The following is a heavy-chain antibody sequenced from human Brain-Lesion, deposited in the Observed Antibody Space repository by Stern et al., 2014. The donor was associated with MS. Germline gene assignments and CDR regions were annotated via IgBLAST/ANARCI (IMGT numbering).Heavy chain of an antibody. Sequence: EVQLVQSGAEVKKPGESLKISCKGSGYRFTSNWIGWVRQMPGKRLEWMGIIWPGDSDPRYSPSFQGQVPISADKSISTAYLQWSSLQASDTAMYYCARRGDSSSSGFDYWGQGTLVIVSS. CDR1: GYRFTSNW. CDR2: IWPGDSDP. D-gene: IGHD6-6*01. J-gene: IGHJ4*02. CDR3: ARRGDSSSSGFDY. V-gene: IGHV5-51*01.